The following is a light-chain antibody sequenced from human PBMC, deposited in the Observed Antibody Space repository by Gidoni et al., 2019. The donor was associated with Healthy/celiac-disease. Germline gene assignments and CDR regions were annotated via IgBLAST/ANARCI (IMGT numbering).Light chain of an antibody. CDR1: SGSVSTSYY. V-gene: IGLV8-61*01. Sequence: QTVVTQEPSFPVSPGGTVTLTCGFSSGSVSTSYYPSWYQQTPGQAPRTLIYSTNTRSSGVPDRFSGSILGNKAALTITGAQADDESDYYCVLYMGSGIWVFGGGTKLTVL. CDR3: VLYMGSGIWV. CDR2: STN. J-gene: IGLJ3*02.